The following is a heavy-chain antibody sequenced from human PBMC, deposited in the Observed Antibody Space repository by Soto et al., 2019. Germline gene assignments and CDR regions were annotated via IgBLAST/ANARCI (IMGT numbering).Heavy chain of an antibody. J-gene: IGHJ5*02. V-gene: IGHV4-39*01. CDR2: IYYSGST. Sequence: AETLSLTCTVSGGSISSSSYYWGGIRQPPGKGREWIGSIYYSGSTYYNPSLKSRVTISVDTSKNQFSLKLSSVTAADTAVYYCARVSRDCSGGSCPYNWFDPWGQGTLVTVSS. CDR1: GGSISSSSYY. D-gene: IGHD2-15*01. CDR3: ARVSRDCSGGSCPYNWFDP.